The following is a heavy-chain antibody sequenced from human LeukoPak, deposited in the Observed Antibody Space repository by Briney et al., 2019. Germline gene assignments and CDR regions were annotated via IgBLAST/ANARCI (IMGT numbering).Heavy chain of an antibody. CDR3: ARDWGAYLFDY. CDR2: IYTSGST. J-gene: IGHJ4*02. Sequence: SETLSLTSTVSGGSISSYYWSWIRQPAGKGLGWIGRIYTSGSTNYNPSLKSRVTMSVDTSKNQFSLKLSSVTAADTAVYYCARDWGAYLFDYWGQGTLVTVSS. V-gene: IGHV4-4*07. D-gene: IGHD3-16*01. CDR1: GGSISSYY.